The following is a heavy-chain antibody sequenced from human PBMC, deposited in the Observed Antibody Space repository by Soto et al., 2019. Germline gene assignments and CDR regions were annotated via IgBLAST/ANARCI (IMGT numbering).Heavy chain of an antibody. CDR2: IYYSGST. J-gene: IGHJ4*02. Sequence: SATLSLTCTVSGGSISSSSYYWGWIRQPPGNGLEWIVSIYYSGSTYYNPSLKSRVTISVDTSKNQFSLKLSSVTAADTAVYYCANGRDYYDSSGYQTPPDYWGQGTLVTVSS. CDR1: GGSISSSSYY. CDR3: ANGRDYYDSSGYQTPPDY. D-gene: IGHD3-22*01. V-gene: IGHV4-39*01.